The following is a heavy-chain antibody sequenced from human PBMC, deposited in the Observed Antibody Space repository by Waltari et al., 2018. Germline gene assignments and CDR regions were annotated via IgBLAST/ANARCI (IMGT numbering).Heavy chain of an antibody. CDR2: IIPIFGTA. CDR3: ARATMVKADAFDI. V-gene: IGHV1-69*01. J-gene: IGHJ3*02. CDR1: GGTFSSYA. Sequence: QVQLVQSGAEVKKPGSSVKVSCKASGGTFSSYAISWVRQAPGQGLEWMGGIIPIFGTANYAQKFQGRVTITADESTSTAYMELSSVTAADTAVYYCARATMVKADAFDIWGQGTMVTVSS. D-gene: IGHD3-10*01.